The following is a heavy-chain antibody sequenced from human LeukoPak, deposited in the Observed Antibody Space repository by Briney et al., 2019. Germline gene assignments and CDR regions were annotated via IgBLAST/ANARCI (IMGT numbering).Heavy chain of an antibody. CDR2: IFYSGNT. Sequence: SETLSLTCTVSGGSIRSSSYYWGWIRQPPGKGLEWIGSIFYSGNTYDNPSLKSRVTISVDTSKNQFSLKLNSVTAADTAVYYCARHRSKWLQSSFDYWGQGTLVTVSS. J-gene: IGHJ4*02. V-gene: IGHV4-39*01. CDR3: ARHRSKWLQSSFDY. D-gene: IGHD5-24*01. CDR1: GGSIRSSSYY.